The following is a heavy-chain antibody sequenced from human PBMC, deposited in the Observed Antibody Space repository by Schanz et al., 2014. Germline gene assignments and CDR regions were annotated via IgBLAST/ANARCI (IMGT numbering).Heavy chain of an antibody. CDR2: IKSRSDGGTT. V-gene: IGHV3-15*01. J-gene: IGHJ5*02. CDR1: GFTFSNAW. D-gene: IGHD3-10*01. Sequence: EAQVVESGGGLVKPGGSLRLSCVASGFTFSNAWMNWVRQGPGNRLEWVGRIKSRSDGGTTDYAAPVKGRFIISRDDSRNTLYLKMSGLKTEDTAVYYCSTTPNFYASGTYSWFDPWGQGTRVTVSS. CDR3: STTPNFYASGTYSWFDP.